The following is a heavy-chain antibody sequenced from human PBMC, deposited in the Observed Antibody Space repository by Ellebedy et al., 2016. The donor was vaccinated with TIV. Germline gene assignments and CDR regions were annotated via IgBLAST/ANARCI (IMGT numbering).Heavy chain of an antibody. J-gene: IGHJ4*02. CDR2: INHSGST. CDR3: ASIATVTTFDY. V-gene: IGHV4-34*01. Sequence: MPSETLSLTCAVYGGSFSGYYWSRIRQPPGKGLEWIGEINHSGSTNYNPSLKSRVTISVDTSKNQFSLKLSSVTAADTAVYYCASIATVTTFDYWGQGTLVTVSS. D-gene: IGHD4-17*01. CDR1: GGSFSGYY.